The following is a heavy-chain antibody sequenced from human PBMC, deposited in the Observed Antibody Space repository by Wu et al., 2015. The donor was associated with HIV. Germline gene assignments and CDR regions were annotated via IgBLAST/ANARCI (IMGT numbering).Heavy chain of an antibody. CDR2: IIPLFGTP. Sequence: QVQLEQSGAEVKMPGSSMRVSCKASGGTYRDHGINWLRQAPGQGLEWVAKIIPLFGTPHYAQKFQGRITLAADDSTNIAFMEMKSLTSEDTAMYYCATKTQLGTGRSFDIWGQGDNGHCL. CDR1: GGTYRDHG. D-gene: IGHD3-16*01. CDR3: ATKTQLGTGRSFDI. V-gene: IGHV1-69*15. J-gene: IGHJ3*02.